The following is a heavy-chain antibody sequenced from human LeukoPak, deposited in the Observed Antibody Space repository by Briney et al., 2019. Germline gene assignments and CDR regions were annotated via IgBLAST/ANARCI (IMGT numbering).Heavy chain of an antibody. J-gene: IGHJ4*02. CDR3: ARRGMYYDFWSGYEDY. D-gene: IGHD3-3*01. Sequence: GESLQISCKGSGYSFTSYWIGWVRQMPRKGLEWMGIIYPGDSDTRYSPSFQGQVTISADKSISTAYLQWSSLKASDTAMYYCARRGMYYDFWSGYEDYWGQGTLVTVSS. V-gene: IGHV5-51*01. CDR2: IYPGDSDT. CDR1: GYSFTSYW.